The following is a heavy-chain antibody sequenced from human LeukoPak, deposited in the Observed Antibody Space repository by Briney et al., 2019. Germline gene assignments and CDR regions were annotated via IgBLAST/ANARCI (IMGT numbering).Heavy chain of an antibody. V-gene: IGHV4-4*02. J-gene: IGHJ3*02. D-gene: IGHD3-10*01. CDR3: ARGGFLLWFGDLHAFDI. CDR2: IYQSGST. CDR1: GGSISSSNW. Sequence: SETLSLTCAVSGGSISSSNWWSWVRQPPGKGLEWVGEIYQSGSTNCNRSLRSRVTISVDKSKNQFSLKLTSVTAADTAVYYCARGGFLLWFGDLHAFDIWGQGTMVTVSS.